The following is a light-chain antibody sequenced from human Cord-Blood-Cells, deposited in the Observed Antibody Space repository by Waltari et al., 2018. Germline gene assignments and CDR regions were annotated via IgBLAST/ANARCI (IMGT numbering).Light chain of an antibody. V-gene: IGKV1-5*03. CDR2: KAS. J-gene: IGKJ1*01. Sequence: IQMTQSPSTLSASVGDRVTITCRASQSISSWLAWYQQKPGKAPKLLIYKASSLESGVPSRFSGSGSGTEFTLTISSLQPDDCATYYCQQYNSYSRTVGQGTKVEIK. CDR1: QSISSW. CDR3: QQYNSYSRT.